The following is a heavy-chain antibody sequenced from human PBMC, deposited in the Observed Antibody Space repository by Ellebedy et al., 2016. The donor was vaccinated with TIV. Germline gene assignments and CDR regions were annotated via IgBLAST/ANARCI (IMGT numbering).Heavy chain of an antibody. Sequence: PGGSLRLSCAASGFTFSSYTMNWVRQAPGKGLEWVSYISGSSSYIYYADSVRGRFTVSRDNAKNSLYLQMNSLRAEDTAVYYCARVTGGQGGAFDIWGQGTMVTVSS. CDR1: GFTFSSYT. D-gene: IGHD2-8*02. J-gene: IGHJ3*02. CDR2: ISGSSSYI. CDR3: ARVTGGQGGAFDI. V-gene: IGHV3-21*05.